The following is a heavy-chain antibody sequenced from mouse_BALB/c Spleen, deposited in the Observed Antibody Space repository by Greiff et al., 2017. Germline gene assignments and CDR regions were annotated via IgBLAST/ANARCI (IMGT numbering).Heavy chain of an antibody. J-gene: IGHJ4*01. CDR2: ISSGSSTI. D-gene: IGHD1-3*01. Sequence: EVQGVESGGGLVQPGGSRKLSCAASGFTFSSFGMHWVRQAPEKGLEWVAYISSGSSTIYYADTVKGRFTISRDNPKNTLFLQMTSLRSEDTAMYYCSRARKGDYAMDNWGQGTSVTVSS. V-gene: IGHV5-17*02. CDR1: GFTFSSFG. CDR3: SRARKGDYAMDN.